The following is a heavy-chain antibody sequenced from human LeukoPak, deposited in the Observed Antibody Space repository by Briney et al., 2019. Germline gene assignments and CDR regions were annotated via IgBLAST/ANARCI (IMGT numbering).Heavy chain of an antibody. V-gene: IGHV1-24*01. CDR2: FDPEDGET. Sequence: ASVTVSCKVSGYTLTELSMHWVRQAPGKGLEWMGGFDPEDGETIYAQKFQGRVTMTEDTSTDTAYMELSSLRSEDTAVYYCATHFALTKYFQHWGQGTLVTVSS. CDR3: ATHFALTKYFQH. J-gene: IGHJ1*01. CDR1: GYTLTELS.